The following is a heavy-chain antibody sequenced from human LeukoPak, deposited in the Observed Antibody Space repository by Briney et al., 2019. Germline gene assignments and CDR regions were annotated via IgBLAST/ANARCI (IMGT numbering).Heavy chain of an antibody. CDR1: GYTFANYG. J-gene: IGHJ4*02. CDR3: ARGRIAVAGSPY. V-gene: IGHV1-18*01. D-gene: IGHD6-19*01. CDR2: ISPHNGYT. Sequence: GASVKVSCKASGYTFANYGITWVRQAPGQGLEWMGWISPHNGYTKYAQNLQGSVTMTTDTSTNTAYMELRSLRSGDTAVYYCARGRIAVAGSPYWGQGTLVTVSS.